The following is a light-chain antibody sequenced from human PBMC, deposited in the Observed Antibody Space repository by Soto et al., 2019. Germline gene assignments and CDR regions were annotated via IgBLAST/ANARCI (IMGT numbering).Light chain of an antibody. CDR1: NSDVGDYNL. J-gene: IGLJ1*01. V-gene: IGLV2-14*01. Sequence: QSALTQPASVSGSPGQSITISCSGTNSDVGDYNLVSWYRQRPGKAPKLVIFDVSNRPSGVSDRFSGSKSGNTASLTISGLQAEDEGDYFCCSYSTGTTLYVFGSGTKLTVL. CDR3: CSYSTGTTLYV. CDR2: DVS.